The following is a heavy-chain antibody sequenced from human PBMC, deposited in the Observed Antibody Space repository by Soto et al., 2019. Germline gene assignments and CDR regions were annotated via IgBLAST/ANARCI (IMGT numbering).Heavy chain of an antibody. V-gene: IGHV3-23*01. CDR1: GFTFSSYA. Sequence: GGSLRLSCAASGFTFSSYAMSCVRQAPGKGLEWVSAISGSGGSTYYADSVKGRFTISRDNSKNTLYLQMNSLRAEDTAVYYWAKEHKVRITMIGYHYYYYVKDVSGPMTEVTVSS. CDR3: AKEHKVRITMIGYHYYYYVKDV. J-gene: IGHJ6*02. D-gene: IGHD3-22*01. CDR2: ISGSGGST.